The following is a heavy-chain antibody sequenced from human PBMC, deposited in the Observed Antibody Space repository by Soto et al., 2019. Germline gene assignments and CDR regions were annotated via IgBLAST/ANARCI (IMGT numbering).Heavy chain of an antibody. CDR3: ARANYDCPIHWFDH. CDR2: IIPIFGTA. D-gene: IGHD3-3*01. Sequence: SVKVSCKASEGTFSGYAISWVRQAPGQGLEWMGGIIPIFGTANDAQKFQGRVTMTADKSTSTAYMALSSRRSEDTAVYYCARANYDCPIHWFDHWGQGTVVTVSS. CDR1: EGTFSGYA. V-gene: IGHV1-69*06. J-gene: IGHJ5*02.